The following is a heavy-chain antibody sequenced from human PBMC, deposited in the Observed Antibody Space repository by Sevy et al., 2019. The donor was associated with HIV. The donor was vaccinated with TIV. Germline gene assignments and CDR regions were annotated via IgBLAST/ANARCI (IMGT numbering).Heavy chain of an antibody. CDR2: IKSTTDGGTT. CDR1: GFTFCNAW. J-gene: IGHJ6*01. V-gene: IGHV3-15*01. CDR3: TTFGYDSSGYYYYYYGKDV. Sequence: GGSLRLSCAASGFTFCNAWMSWVRQAPGKGLEWVGRIKSTTDGGTTDYAAPVKGRFTISRDDSKNTLYLQMNSLKTEDTAVYYCTTFGYDSSGYYYYYYGKDVWGQGTTVTVSS. D-gene: IGHD3-22*01.